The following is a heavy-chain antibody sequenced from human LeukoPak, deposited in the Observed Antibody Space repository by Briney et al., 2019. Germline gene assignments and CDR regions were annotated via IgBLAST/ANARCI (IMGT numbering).Heavy chain of an antibody. CDR2: IYYSGST. J-gene: IGHJ6*02. D-gene: IGHD6-13*01. V-gene: IGHV4-31*03. CDR3: ASIAAAGTKSMDV. CDR1: GGSISSGGYY. Sequence: PSETLSLTCTVSGGSISSGGYYWSWIRQHPGKGLEWIGYIYYSGSTYYNPSLKSRVTISVDTSKNQFSLKLSSVTAADTAVYYCASIAAAGTKSMDVWGQGTTVTVSS.